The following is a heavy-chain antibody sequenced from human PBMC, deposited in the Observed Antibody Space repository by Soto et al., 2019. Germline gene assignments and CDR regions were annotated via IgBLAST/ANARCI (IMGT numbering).Heavy chain of an antibody. V-gene: IGHV4-30-2*01. J-gene: IGHJ3*02. D-gene: IGHD3-22*01. CDR2: IYQSGSA. CDR1: GGSISDGGHA. Sequence: QLQLRESASGLVKPSQTLSLTCAVSGGSISDGGHAWTWIRQPPGKGREWIGYIYQSGSAYYTPSLKSRVTISMDKSKTQISLTLKSVTAADTAIYYCACNYDADAFDIWGKGTMVPVSS. CDR3: ACNYDADAFDI.